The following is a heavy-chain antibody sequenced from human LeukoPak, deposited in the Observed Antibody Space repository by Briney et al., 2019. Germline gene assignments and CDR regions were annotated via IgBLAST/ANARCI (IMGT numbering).Heavy chain of an antibody. V-gene: IGHV4-30-4*01. J-gene: IGHJ4*02. CDR1: GGSISSGDYY. Sequence: SQTLSPTCTVSGGSISSGDYYWSWIRQPPGKGLEWIGYIYYSGSTYYNPSLKSRVTISVDTSKNQFSLKLSSVTAADTAVYYCARRSGDDYFRADYWGQGTLVTVSS. CDR3: ARRSGDDYFRADY. D-gene: IGHD2/OR15-2a*01. CDR2: IYYSGST.